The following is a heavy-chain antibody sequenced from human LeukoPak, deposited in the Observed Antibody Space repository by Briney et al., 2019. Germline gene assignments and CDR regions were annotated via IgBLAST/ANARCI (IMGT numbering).Heavy chain of an antibody. Sequence: ASEKVSCKASGYTLTELSMHWVRQAPGKGLEWMGGFDPEDGETIYAQKFQGRVTMTEDTSTDTAYMELSSLRSEDTAVYYCATEGGSGSYPNWFDPWGQGTLVTVSS. J-gene: IGHJ5*02. CDR3: ATEGGSGSYPNWFDP. V-gene: IGHV1-24*01. D-gene: IGHD3-10*01. CDR2: FDPEDGET. CDR1: GYTLTELS.